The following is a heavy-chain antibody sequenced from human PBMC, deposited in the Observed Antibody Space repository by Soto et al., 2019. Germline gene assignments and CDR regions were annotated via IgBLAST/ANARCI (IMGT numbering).Heavy chain of an antibody. CDR1: GGSISNYY. Sequence: QVQLQESGPGLVKPSETLSLTCTVSGGSISNYYWSWIRQPPGKGLEWIGYIYYSGSTNYNPSLKSRVTLSVDTSKNQFSLKLSSVTAADTAVYYCARDQNGSPHFDYWGQGTLVTVSS. CDR2: IYYSGST. D-gene: IGHD1-26*01. J-gene: IGHJ4*02. V-gene: IGHV4-59*01. CDR3: ARDQNGSPHFDY.